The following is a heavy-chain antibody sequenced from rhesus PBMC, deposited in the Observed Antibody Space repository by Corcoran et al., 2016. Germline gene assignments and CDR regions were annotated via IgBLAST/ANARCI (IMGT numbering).Heavy chain of an antibody. CDR1: GVSIRSHHW. J-gene: IGHJ4*01. D-gene: IGHD2-15*01. CDR2: CPGTGGGT. Sequence: QVQLQESGPAVVKPSETMSLTCAGSGVSIRSHHWWSWIRKSPGKGLEWIGGCPGTGGGTEYNPFLTRRVSISTDTSKNQLSLKVTSVTAAYTAVYYCGSTDCSSSDCSSGDFWGQGVLVTVSS. CDR3: GSTDCSSSDCSSGDF. V-gene: IGHV4-93*01.